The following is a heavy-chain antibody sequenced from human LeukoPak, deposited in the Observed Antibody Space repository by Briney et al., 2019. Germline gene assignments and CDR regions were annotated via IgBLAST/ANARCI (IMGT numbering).Heavy chain of an antibody. V-gene: IGHV3-33*01. CDR3: ARVYCGGDCSSFQH. CDR1: GFTFSSYG. CDR2: IWYDGSNK. J-gene: IGHJ1*01. Sequence: PGGSLRLSCAASGFTFSSYGMHWVRQAPGKGLEWVAVIWYDGSNKYYADSVEGRFTISRDNSKNTLYLQMNSLRAEDTAVYYCARVYCGGDCSSFQHWGQGTPVTVSS. D-gene: IGHD2-21*02.